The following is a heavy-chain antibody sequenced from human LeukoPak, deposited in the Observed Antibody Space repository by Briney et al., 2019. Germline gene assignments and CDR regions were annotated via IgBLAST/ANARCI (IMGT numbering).Heavy chain of an antibody. D-gene: IGHD1-26*01. J-gene: IGHJ6*03. Sequence: GGSLRLSCAASGLTFSRSEMNWVRQAPGKGLEWVANIKQDGSEKYYVDSVKGRFTISRDNAKNSLYLQMNSLRAEDTAVYYCARDPGSLYYYYMDVWGKGTTVTISS. CDR2: IKQDGSEK. V-gene: IGHV3-7*01. CDR1: GLTFSRSE. CDR3: ARDPGSLYYYYMDV.